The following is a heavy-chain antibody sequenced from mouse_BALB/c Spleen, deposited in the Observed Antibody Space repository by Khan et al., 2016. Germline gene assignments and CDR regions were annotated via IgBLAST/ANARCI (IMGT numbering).Heavy chain of an antibody. D-gene: IGHD2-2*01. V-gene: IGHV3-2*02. CDR3: ARGYGYRGFAY. CDR2: IRYSGST. CDR1: GYSITSDYA. Sequence: VQLQESGPGLVKPSQSLSLSCTVTGYSITSDYAWNWNRQFPGNKLEWMGYIRYSGSTSYNPTLKSRTSITRDTSKNPFFLQLNSVTTEDTATYYCARGYGYRGFAYWGQGTLVTVSA. J-gene: IGHJ3*01.